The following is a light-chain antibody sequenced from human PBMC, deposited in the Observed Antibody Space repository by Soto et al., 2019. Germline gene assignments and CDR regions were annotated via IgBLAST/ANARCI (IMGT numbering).Light chain of an antibody. V-gene: IGLV2-23*01. Sequence: QSVLTQPASVSGSPGQSITISCTGTSSDVGSYNLVSWYQQHPGKAPKLMIYEGSKRPSGVSNRFSSSKSGNTASLTISGLQAEDEADYYCCSYAGSSTLYVFGTGTKVTVL. CDR3: CSYAGSSTLYV. CDR1: SSDVGSYNL. J-gene: IGLJ1*01. CDR2: EGS.